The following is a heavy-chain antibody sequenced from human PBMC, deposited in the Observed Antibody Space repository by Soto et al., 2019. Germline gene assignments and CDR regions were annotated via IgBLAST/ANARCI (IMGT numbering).Heavy chain of an antibody. CDR1: GGTFSSYT. D-gene: IGHD2-15*01. Sequence: SVKVSCKASGGTFSSYTISWVRQAPGQGLEWMGRIIPILGIANYAQKFQGRVTITADKSTSTAYMELSSLRSEDTAVYYCARGPRRAYCSGGSCSLNWFDPWGQGTLVTVSS. V-gene: IGHV1-69*02. CDR3: ARGPRRAYCSGGSCSLNWFDP. J-gene: IGHJ5*02. CDR2: IIPILGIA.